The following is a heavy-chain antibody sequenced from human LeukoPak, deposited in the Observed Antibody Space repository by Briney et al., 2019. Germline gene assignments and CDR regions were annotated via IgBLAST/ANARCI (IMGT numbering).Heavy chain of an antibody. CDR2: IYSGGST. V-gene: IGHV3-66*01. D-gene: IGHD3-10*01. Sequence: SGGSLRLSCAASGFTVSSNYMSWVRQAPGKGLEWVSVIYSGGSTYYADSVKGRFTISRDNSKNTLYLQMNSLRAEDTAVYYCARTGPVYYGSGVIEGWGQGTLVTVSS. J-gene: IGHJ4*02. CDR3: ARTGPVYYGSGVIEG. CDR1: GFTVSSNY.